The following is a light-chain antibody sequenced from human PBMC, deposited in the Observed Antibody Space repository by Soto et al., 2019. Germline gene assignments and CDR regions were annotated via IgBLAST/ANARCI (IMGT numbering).Light chain of an antibody. Sequence: QSALTQPASVSGSPGQSITISCTGTSSDVGSYNLVSWYQQHPGKAPKLMIYEGSKRPSGVSNRFSGSKSGNTASLTISGLQAEDXADYYCCSYAGSSTWVFGGGTKVTVL. CDR3: CSYAGSSTWV. CDR2: EGS. CDR1: SSDVGSYNL. V-gene: IGLV2-23*01. J-gene: IGLJ3*02.